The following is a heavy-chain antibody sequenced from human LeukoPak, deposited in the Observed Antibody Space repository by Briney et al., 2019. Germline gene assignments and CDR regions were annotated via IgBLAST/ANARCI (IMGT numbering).Heavy chain of an antibody. V-gene: IGHV3-21*01. CDR1: GFTFSSYS. CDR2: TSSSSSYI. J-gene: IGHJ4*02. CDR3: ARDSQAGYYYFDY. D-gene: IGHD3-22*01. Sequence: GGSLRLSCAASGFTFSSYSMNWVRQAPGKGLEWVSSTSSSSSYIYYADSVKGRFTISRDNAKNSLYLQMNSLRAGDTAVYYCARDSQAGYYYFDYWGQGTLVTVSS.